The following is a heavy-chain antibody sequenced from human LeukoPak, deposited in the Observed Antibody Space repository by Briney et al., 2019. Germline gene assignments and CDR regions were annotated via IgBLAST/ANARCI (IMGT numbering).Heavy chain of an antibody. J-gene: IGHJ1*01. D-gene: IGHD5-24*01. CDR3: ARPVEMSEYFQH. Sequence: SETLSLTCTVSGASIRSSSYFWDWIRQPPGKGLEWIGSIYYPGGTHNNPSLKSRVLLSVDPSKNQFSLRLSSVTAADTAVYFCARPVEMSEYFQHWGQGTLVSVSS. CDR2: IYYPGGT. CDR1: GASIRSSSYF. V-gene: IGHV4-39*01.